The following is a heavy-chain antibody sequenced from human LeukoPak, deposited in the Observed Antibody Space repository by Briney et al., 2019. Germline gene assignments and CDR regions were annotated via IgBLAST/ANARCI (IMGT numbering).Heavy chain of an antibody. D-gene: IGHD5-12*01. CDR1: GGSISTYY. Sequence: PSETLSLTCTVSGGSISTYYWSWIRQPPGKGPEWIGYIHYSGATSYNPSLKSRVTVSVDTSRNRLCLELTSVTAADTAFYYCAREYSAFDFWGQGILVTVS. CDR2: IHYSGAT. CDR3: AREYSAFDF. V-gene: IGHV4-59*01. J-gene: IGHJ4*02.